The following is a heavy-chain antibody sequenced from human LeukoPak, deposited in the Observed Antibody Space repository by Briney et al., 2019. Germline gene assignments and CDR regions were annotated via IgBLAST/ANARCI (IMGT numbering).Heavy chain of an antibody. Sequence: SGGSLRLSCAASGFTFSSYEMNWVRQAPGKGLEWVSYISSSGSTIYYADSVKGRFTISRDNAKNSLYLQMNSLRAEDTGVYYCARANGWSIDYWGQGTLVTVSS. D-gene: IGHD6-19*01. CDR2: ISSSGSTI. CDR1: GFTFSSYE. V-gene: IGHV3-48*03. CDR3: ARANGWSIDY. J-gene: IGHJ4*02.